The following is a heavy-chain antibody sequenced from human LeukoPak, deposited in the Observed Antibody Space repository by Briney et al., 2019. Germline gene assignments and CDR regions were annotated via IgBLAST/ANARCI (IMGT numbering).Heavy chain of an antibody. Sequence: GGSLRLSCAASGFTFSSYGMHWVRQAPGKGLEWVAVISYDGSNKYYADSVKGRFTISRDNSKNTLYLQMNSLRAEDTAVYYCAKVLTPPGHSSSWYVNYYYYYMDVWGKGTTVTVSS. V-gene: IGHV3-30*18. CDR2: ISYDGSNK. CDR1: GFTFSSYG. CDR3: AKVLTPPGHSSSWYVNYYYYYMDV. J-gene: IGHJ6*03. D-gene: IGHD6-13*01.